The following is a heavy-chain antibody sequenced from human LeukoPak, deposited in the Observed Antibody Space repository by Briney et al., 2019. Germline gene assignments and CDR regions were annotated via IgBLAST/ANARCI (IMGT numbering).Heavy chain of an antibody. V-gene: IGHV4-59*12. Sequence: PSETLSLTCTVSGGSISSYYWSWIRQPPGKGLEWIGYIYYSGSTNYNPSLKSRVTISVDTSKNQFSLKLSSVTAADTAVYYCATGTGRIAAADPGGTDWFDPWGQGTLVTVSS. J-gene: IGHJ5*02. D-gene: IGHD6-13*01. CDR1: GGSISSYY. CDR2: IYYSGST. CDR3: ATGTGRIAAADPGGTDWFDP.